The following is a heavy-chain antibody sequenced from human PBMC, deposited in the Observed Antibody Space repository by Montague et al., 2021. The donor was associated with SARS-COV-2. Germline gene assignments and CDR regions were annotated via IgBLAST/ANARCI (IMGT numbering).Heavy chain of an antibody. CDR1: GYSITSSSYY. CDR2: IYYSGST. CDR3: ARDLRITTPGNY. Sequence: SETLSLTCTVSGYSITSSSYYRGWIRQPPGKGLEWIGSIYYSGSTYYNPSLKSRVTISVDTTKNQFSLKMGSVTAADTAVYYCARDLRITTPGNYWGQGILVTVSS. D-gene: IGHD6-13*01. J-gene: IGHJ4*02. V-gene: IGHV4-39*02.